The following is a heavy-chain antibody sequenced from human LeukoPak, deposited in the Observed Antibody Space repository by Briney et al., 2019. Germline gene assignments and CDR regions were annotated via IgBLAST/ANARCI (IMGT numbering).Heavy chain of an antibody. CDR2: IYYSGST. CDR1: GGSISSYY. J-gene: IGHJ5*02. D-gene: IGHD6-13*01. V-gene: IGHV4-59*12. CDR3: ARDGGIAAAGGPGWFDP. Sequence: SETLSLTCTVSGGSISSYYWSWIRQPPGKGLEWIGYIYYSGSTNYNPSLKSRVTISVDTSKNQFSLKLSSVTAADTAVYYCARDGGIAAAGGPGWFDPWGQGTLVTVSS.